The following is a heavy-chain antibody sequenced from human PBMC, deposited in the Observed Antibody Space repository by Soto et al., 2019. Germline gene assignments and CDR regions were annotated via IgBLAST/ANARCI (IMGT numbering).Heavy chain of an antibody. D-gene: IGHD1-26*01. CDR2: IYPADSDT. Sequence: PXESLKISCKASGYSFNNDWIAWVRQIPGKGLEWMGIIYPADSDTRYSPSFQGHVTVSADKSISTAYLQWSSLKASDTANYYCARLRIVAATRSYDYWGQGTPVTVSS. CDR3: ARLRIVAATRSYDY. CDR1: GYSFNNDW. V-gene: IGHV5-51*01. J-gene: IGHJ4*02.